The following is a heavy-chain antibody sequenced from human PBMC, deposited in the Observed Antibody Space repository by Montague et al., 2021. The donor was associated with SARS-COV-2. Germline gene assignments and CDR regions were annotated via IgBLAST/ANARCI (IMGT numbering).Heavy chain of an antibody. V-gene: IGHV4-39*02. D-gene: IGHD3-3*01. CDR3: ARGQVTIFAVLIMLPAAGAIDV. J-gene: IGHJ3*01. Sequence: SETLSLTCTVSGGSISSPDYYWGWIRQSPGKGLEWIGSISYVDRTYYNPSLRSRVSFSMDTSKNHFSLSLNSVTAADTATYYCARGQVTIFAVLIMLPAAGAIDVWGQGTTVTVSS. CDR1: GGSISSPDYY. CDR2: ISYVDRT.